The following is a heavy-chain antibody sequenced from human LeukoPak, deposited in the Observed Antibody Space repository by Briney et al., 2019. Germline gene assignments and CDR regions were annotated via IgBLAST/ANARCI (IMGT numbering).Heavy chain of an antibody. Sequence: GGSLRLSCAASGFTFSNYAMSWVRQAPGKGLEWVGRIRSKANSYATAYVASVKGRFTISRDDSKNTAYLQMNSLKTEDTAVYYCTRHVDAAPGEQFDPWGQGTLVTVSS. CDR3: TRHVDAAPGEQFDP. CDR2: IRSKANSYAT. D-gene: IGHD6-13*01. J-gene: IGHJ5*02. CDR1: GFTFSNYA. V-gene: IGHV3-73*01.